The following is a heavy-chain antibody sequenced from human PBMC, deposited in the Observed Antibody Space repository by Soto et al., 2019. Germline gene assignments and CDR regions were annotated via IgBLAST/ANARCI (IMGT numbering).Heavy chain of an antibody. Sequence: EVQLLESGGGLVQPGGSLRLSCAASGFTFNAYALTWVRQAPGQGLEWVSAIGGSGGNRYYEASVRGRFTISRDNSKDTVDLQMNSLRVEDTAVYYCARVASDYINSVDHWGQGILVRVSS. V-gene: IGHV3-23*01. CDR2: IGGSGGNR. D-gene: IGHD4-4*01. CDR1: GFTFNAYA. J-gene: IGHJ4*02. CDR3: ARVASDYINSVDH.